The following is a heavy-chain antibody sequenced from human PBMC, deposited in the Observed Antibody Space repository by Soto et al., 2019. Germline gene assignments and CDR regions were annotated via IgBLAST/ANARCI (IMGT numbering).Heavy chain of an antibody. CDR1: CVSISSYY. V-gene: IGHV4-59*08. J-gene: IGHJ5*02. CDR3: ARKAAAGTYWFDP. CDR2: IYYSGST. Sequence: SETLSLTCTVSCVSISSYYWSCIRQPPGKGLEWIGYIYYSGSTNYNPSLKSRVTISVDTSKNQFSLKLSSVTAADTAVYYCARKAAAGTYWFDPWGQGTLVTVSS. D-gene: IGHD6-13*01.